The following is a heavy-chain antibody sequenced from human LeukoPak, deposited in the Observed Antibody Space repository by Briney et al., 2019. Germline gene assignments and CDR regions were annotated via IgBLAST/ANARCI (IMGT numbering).Heavy chain of an antibody. CDR1: GYTFTSYA. Sequence: ASVKVSCKASGYTFTSYAMNWVRQAPGQGLEWMGRINPNSGGTNYAQKFQGRVTMTRDTSISTAYMELSRLRSDDTAVYYCAREDDYVWGSYHDYWGQGTLVTVSS. CDR2: INPNSGGT. CDR3: AREDDYVWGSYHDY. D-gene: IGHD3-16*01. J-gene: IGHJ4*02. V-gene: IGHV1-2*06.